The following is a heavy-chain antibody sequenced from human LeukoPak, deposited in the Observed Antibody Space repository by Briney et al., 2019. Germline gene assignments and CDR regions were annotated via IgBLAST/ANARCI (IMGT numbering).Heavy chain of an antibody. CDR2: IYYSGST. CDR1: GFTFSSYG. Sequence: GTLRLSCAASGFTFSSYGMSWVRQPPGKGLEWIGSIYYSGSTYYNPSLKSRVTISVDTSKNQFSLKLSSVTAADTAVYYCASLTDSAIGEDYFDYWGQGTLVTVSS. CDR3: ASLTDSAIGEDYFDY. V-gene: IGHV4-38-2*01. D-gene: IGHD1-26*01. J-gene: IGHJ4*02.